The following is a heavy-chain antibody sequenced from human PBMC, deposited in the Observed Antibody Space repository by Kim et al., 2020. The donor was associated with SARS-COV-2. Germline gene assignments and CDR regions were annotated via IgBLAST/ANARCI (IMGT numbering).Heavy chain of an antibody. J-gene: IGHJ4*02. CDR2: IAGDGSSP. Sequence: GGSLRLSCEASGFTFSQYSMHWVHQVPGKGLEWVSLIAGDGSSPSYAGSVRGRFTISRDNSKNSLYLHMNSLRTEDAALYYCAKVAAGRDAYNYLGHWGQGTLVTVSS. CDR1: GFTFSQYS. CDR3: AKVAAGRDAYNYLGH. D-gene: IGHD1-1*01. V-gene: IGHV3-43*02.